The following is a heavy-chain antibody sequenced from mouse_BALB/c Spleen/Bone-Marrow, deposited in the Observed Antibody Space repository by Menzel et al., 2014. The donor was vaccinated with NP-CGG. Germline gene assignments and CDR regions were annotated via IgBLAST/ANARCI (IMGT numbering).Heavy chain of an antibody. D-gene: IGHD2-14*01. J-gene: IGHJ1*01. CDR3: ASYRYAWYFDV. V-gene: IGHV14-3*02. CDR1: GFNIKDTY. Sequence: EVHLVGSGAELVKPGASVKLSCTASGFNIKDTYMHWVKQRPEQGLEWIGRIDPANGNTKYDPKFQGKATITADTSSNTAYLQLSSLTSEDTAVYYCASYRYAWYFDVWGAGTTVTVSS. CDR2: IDPANGNT.